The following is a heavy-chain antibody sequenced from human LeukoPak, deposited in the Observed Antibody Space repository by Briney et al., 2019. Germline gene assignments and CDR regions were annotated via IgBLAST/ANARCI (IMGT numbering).Heavy chain of an antibody. CDR3: ARGRTGAAALDF. V-gene: IGHV4-34*01. Sequence: SETLSLTCTVSGGSISGYFWSWIRQPAGKGLEWIGESTHSGSTNYNPSLKSRVTISVDTSKSQFSLKLASMTAADTAVYHCARGRTGAAALDFWGPGALVTVSS. CDR2: STHSGST. J-gene: IGHJ4*02. D-gene: IGHD2-2*01. CDR1: GGSISGYF.